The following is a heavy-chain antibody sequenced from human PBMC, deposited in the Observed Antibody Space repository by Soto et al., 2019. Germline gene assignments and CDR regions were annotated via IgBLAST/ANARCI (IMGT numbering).Heavy chain of an antibody. V-gene: IGHV1-18*01. CDR1: GYTFTSYG. CDR3: AAVPAAMNYYGMDV. CDR2: ISAYNGNT. D-gene: IGHD2-2*01. J-gene: IGHJ6*02. Sequence: GASVKVSCKASGYTFTSYGISWVRQAPGQGLEWMGWISAYNGNTNYAQKLQGRVTMTTDTSTSTAYMELRSLRSDDTAVYYCAAVPAAMNYYGMDVWGQGTTVTVSS.